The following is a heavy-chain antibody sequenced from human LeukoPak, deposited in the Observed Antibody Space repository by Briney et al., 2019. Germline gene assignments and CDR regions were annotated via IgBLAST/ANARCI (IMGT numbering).Heavy chain of an antibody. CDR1: GGTFSSYA. V-gene: IGHV1-69*13. CDR2: IIPIFGTA. D-gene: IGHD3-22*01. J-gene: IGHJ5*02. Sequence: SVKVSCKASGGTFSSYAISWVRQAPGQGLEWMGGIIPIFGTANYAQKFQGRVTITADESTSTAYMELSSLRFEDTAVYYCARDYDSSGYYYRWGQGTLVTVSS. CDR3: ARDYDSSGYYYR.